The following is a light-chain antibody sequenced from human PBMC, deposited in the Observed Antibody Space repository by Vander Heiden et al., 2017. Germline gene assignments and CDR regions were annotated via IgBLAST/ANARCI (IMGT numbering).Light chain of an antibody. CDR3: QQRSNCPLT. Sequence: EIVLTQSPATLSLSPGERATLSCRASQSVSSYLAWYQQKPGQAPRLLIYDASNRATGIPARFSGSGSGTDFTLTISSLEPEDFAVYYCQQRSNCPLTFGQGTLMEIK. V-gene: IGKV3-11*01. J-gene: IGKJ5*01. CDR2: DAS. CDR1: QSVSSY.